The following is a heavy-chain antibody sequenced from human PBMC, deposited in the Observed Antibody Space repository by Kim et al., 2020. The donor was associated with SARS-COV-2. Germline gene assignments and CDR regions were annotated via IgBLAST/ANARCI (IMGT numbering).Heavy chain of an antibody. CDR3: ARDRPDYEGDYFDY. CDR2: ISSSSSYI. V-gene: IGHV3-21*01. Sequence: GGSLRLSCAASGFTFSSYSMNWVRQAPGKGLEWVSSISSSSSYIYYADSVKGRFTISRDNAKNSLYLQMNSLRAEDTAVYYCARDRPDYEGDYFDYWGQGTLVTVSS. J-gene: IGHJ4*02. D-gene: IGHD4-17*01. CDR1: GFTFSSYS.